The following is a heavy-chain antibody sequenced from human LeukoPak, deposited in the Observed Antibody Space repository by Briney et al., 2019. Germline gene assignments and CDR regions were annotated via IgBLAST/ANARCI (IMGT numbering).Heavy chain of an antibody. CDR2: ISYDGSNK. CDR1: GFTFITYG. Sequence: GGSLRLSCAASGFTFITYGMHWVRQAPGKGLEWVAVISYDGSNKFYADSVKGRFTISRDNAKNSLYLQMNSLRAEDTAVYYCARVYYDSSGYIHFDYWGQGTLVTVSS. J-gene: IGHJ4*02. CDR3: ARVYYDSSGYIHFDY. D-gene: IGHD3-22*01. V-gene: IGHV3-30*03.